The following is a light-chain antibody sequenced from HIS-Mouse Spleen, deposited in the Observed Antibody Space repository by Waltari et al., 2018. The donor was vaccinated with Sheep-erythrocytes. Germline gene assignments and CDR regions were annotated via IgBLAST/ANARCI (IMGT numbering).Light chain of an antibody. CDR2: DVS. J-gene: IGLJ2*01. V-gene: IGLV2-11*01. CDR1: RSDVGGDAY. Sequence: QSALTQPRSVSGSPGQSVTLPCPATRSDVGGDAYFPWYQQHPGKAPKLMFYDVSKRPAGVPDRFSGSNSGNTATLTISGTQAMDEADYYCQAWDSSTAVFGGGTKLTVL. CDR3: QAWDSSTAV.